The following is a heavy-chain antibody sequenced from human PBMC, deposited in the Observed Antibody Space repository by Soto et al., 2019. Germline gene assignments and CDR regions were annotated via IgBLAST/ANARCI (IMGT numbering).Heavy chain of an antibody. CDR3: ARDMGIGCSGGSCAIDY. V-gene: IGHV1-69*08. CDR2: IIPILGIA. Sequence: QVQLVQSGAEVKKPGSSVKVSCKASGGTFSSYTISWVRQAPGQGLEWMGRIIPILGIANYAQKFQGRVPITADKSTSTAYMELSSLRSEDTAVYYCARDMGIGCSGGSCAIDYWGQGTLVTVSS. CDR1: GGTFSSYT. J-gene: IGHJ4*02. D-gene: IGHD2-15*01.